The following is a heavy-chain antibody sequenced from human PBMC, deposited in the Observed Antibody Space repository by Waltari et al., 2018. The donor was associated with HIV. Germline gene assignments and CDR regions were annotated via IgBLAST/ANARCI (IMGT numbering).Heavy chain of an antibody. V-gene: IGHV1-8*01. J-gene: IGHJ4*02. CDR2: MTPSSGNT. CDR1: GYSSTMYD. CDR3: ARGGSTHTHFAY. D-gene: IGHD1-26*01. Sequence: QVQQVQSGAEVKKPGASVKVSCQASGYSSTMYDIHWVRQATGQGLEWMGWMTPSSGNTGSAQKFQGRVTMSRNTSVSTVYMELSTLTSDDTAIYFCARGGSTHTHFAYWGQGTLVTVSS.